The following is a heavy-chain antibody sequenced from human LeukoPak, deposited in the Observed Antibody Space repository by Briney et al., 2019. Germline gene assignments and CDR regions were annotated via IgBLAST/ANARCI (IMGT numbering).Heavy chain of an antibody. Sequence: PGGSLRLSCAASGFTVSSNYMSWVRQAPGKGLEWVSVIYSGGSTYYADSVKGRFIISRDNSKTTLYLQMNNLRPEDTALYYCAREALGYRGYDPDYFDSWGQGTLVIVSS. CDR3: AREALGYRGYDPDYFDS. V-gene: IGHV3-53*05. D-gene: IGHD5-12*01. CDR2: IYSGGST. J-gene: IGHJ4*02. CDR1: GFTVSSNY.